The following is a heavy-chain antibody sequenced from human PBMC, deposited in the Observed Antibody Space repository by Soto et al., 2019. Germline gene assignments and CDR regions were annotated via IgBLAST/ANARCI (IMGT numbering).Heavy chain of an antibody. J-gene: IGHJ6*02. CDR1: GFTFSGYW. CDR2: IKPDGSEQ. V-gene: IGHV3-7*05. CDR3: AREAV. Sequence: EVQLVESGGGLVQPGGSLRISCAASGFTFSGYWMSWVRQAQGKGLEWVANIKPDGSEQFYVDSVKGRFTISRDNAKNSLYLPMNSLRAEDTAVYYCAREAVWGQGTKVTVSS.